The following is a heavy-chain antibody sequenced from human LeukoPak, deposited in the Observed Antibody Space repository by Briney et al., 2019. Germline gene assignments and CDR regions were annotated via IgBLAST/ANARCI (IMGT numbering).Heavy chain of an antibody. V-gene: IGHV3-66*01. CDR2: IYSGGNT. CDR1: GFTVSSNY. D-gene: IGHD1-26*01. J-gene: IGHJ3*02. Sequence: GGSLRLSCAASGFTVSSNYMSWVRQAPGKGLEWVSVIYSGGNTYYADSVKGRFTISRDNSKNTVSLQMNSMRDEDTAVYFCAVSRIVGAVDVFDMWGQGTMVTVSS. CDR3: AVSRIVGAVDVFDM.